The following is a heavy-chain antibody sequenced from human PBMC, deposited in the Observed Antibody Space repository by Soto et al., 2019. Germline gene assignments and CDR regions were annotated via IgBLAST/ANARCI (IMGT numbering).Heavy chain of an antibody. Sequence: ASVKVSCKASGGTFSNDAISWVRQARGQGLEWMGGIIPIFGTTHCAQSFQDRVILTADESTGTAYMELSSLTSKDTAVYYCARDQMGTIIGGMDVWGQGTTVTVSS. D-gene: IGHD3-16*02. CDR1: GGTFSNDA. J-gene: IGHJ6*02. CDR3: ARDQMGTIIGGMDV. V-gene: IGHV1-69*13. CDR2: IIPIFGTT.